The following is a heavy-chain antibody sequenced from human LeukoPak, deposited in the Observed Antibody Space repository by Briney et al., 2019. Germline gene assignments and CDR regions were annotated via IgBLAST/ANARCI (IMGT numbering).Heavy chain of an antibody. CDR2: IIPIFGTA. D-gene: IGHD3-22*01. V-gene: IGHV1-69*05. CDR1: GGTFSSYA. J-gene: IGHJ4*02. Sequence: GASVKVSCKASGGTFSSYAISWVRQAPGQGLEWMGGIIPIFGTANYAQKFQGRVTITTDESTSTAYMELSSLRSEDTAVYYCARDGRNYYCDSSGYYAFAYWGQGTLVTVSS. CDR3: ARDGRNYYCDSSGYYAFAY.